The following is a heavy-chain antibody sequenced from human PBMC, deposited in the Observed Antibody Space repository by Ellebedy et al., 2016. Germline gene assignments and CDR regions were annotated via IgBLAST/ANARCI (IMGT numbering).Heavy chain of an antibody. CDR3: ARDDAYDI. Sequence: GESLKISCVASGFSVGGNYMSWIRQAPGKGLEWVSLLNSGGAAFYADSVKGRFTVSKDTSTNTVYLHMGSLRAEDTAVYYCARDDAYDIWGQGTMVFVSS. J-gene: IGHJ3*02. V-gene: IGHV3-66*01. CDR2: LNSGGAA. CDR1: GFSVGGNY.